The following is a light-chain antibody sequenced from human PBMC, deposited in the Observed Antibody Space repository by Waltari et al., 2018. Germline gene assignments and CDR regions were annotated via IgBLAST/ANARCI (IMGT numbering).Light chain of an antibody. J-gene: IGKJ1*01. CDR2: KVS. CDR3: MQGTHWLWT. V-gene: IGKV2-30*01. Sequence: DVVMTQSPLSLPVTLGQPASISCRSSQSLVYSDGNTYLNWFQQRPGQSPRRLIYKVSNRDAGVQDRFSGSGSGTDFTLKISRVEAEYVGVYYCMQGTHWLWTFGQGTKVEIK. CDR1: QSLVYSDGNTY.